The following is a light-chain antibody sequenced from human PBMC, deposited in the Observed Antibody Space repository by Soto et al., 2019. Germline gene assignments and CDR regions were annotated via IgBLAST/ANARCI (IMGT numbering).Light chain of an antibody. CDR2: EVS. CDR1: SSDVGGYNY. V-gene: IGLV2-14*01. CDR3: QSYDSSLSGGV. J-gene: IGLJ2*01. Sequence: QSVLTQPASVSGSPGQSITISCTGTSSDVGGYNYVSWYQQHPGKAPKLMIYEVSNRPSGVSNRFSGSKSGNTASLTISGLQAEDEADYYCQSYDSSLSGGVFGGGTKLTVL.